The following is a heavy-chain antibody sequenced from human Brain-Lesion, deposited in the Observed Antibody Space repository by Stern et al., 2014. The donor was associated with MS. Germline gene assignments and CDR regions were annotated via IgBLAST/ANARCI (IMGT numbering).Heavy chain of an antibody. CDR3: ASGYRIFDY. CDR2: IPPSGSA. Sequence: VQLVESGPGLVKPSQTLSLTCTVSGGSISSGSDYWSWIRQPVGKGLEWIGRIPPSGSAFYTPSLKSRVTISTDTSMNQFSLKLNSATAADTAIYYCASGYRIFDYWGQGILVTVSS. CDR1: GGSISSGSDY. V-gene: IGHV4-61*02. D-gene: IGHD5-18*01. J-gene: IGHJ4*02.